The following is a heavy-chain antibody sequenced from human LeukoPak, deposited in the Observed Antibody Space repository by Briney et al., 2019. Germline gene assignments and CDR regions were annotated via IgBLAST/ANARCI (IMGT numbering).Heavy chain of an antibody. CDR1: GSSMSGHF. D-gene: IGHD3-9*01. CDR3: ARDPGDTDWYNFDF. Sequence: PSDTLSLTCTVSGSSMSGHFWSWFRRPPGKGLENIGYIHSSGSTNYNPSYQSRVTVSLEMSKNQFSLSLSSVTAADTAVYYCARDPGDTDWYNFDFWGQGIPVTVSS. CDR2: IHSSGST. J-gene: IGHJ4*02. V-gene: IGHV4-59*11.